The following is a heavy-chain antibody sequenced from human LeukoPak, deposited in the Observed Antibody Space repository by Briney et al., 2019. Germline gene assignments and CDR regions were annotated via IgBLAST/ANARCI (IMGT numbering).Heavy chain of an antibody. V-gene: IGHV3-30*02. CDR2: IRYDGSNK. CDR1: GFTFSSYW. CDR3: AKLPGYSSSWYSGY. D-gene: IGHD6-13*01. Sequence: GGSLRLSCAASGFTFSSYWMSWVRQAPGKGLEWVAFIRYDGSNKYYADSVKGRFTISRDNSKNTLYLQMNSLRAEDTAVYYCAKLPGYSSSWYSGYWGQGTLVTVSS. J-gene: IGHJ4*02.